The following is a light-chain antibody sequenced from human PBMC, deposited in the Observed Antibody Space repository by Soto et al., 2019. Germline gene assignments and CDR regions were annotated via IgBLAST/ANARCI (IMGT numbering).Light chain of an antibody. CDR2: LNSDGSH. CDR3: QTWGSGTVV. Sequence: HLVLTQSPSASASLGASVKLTCTLSSGHSNYAIAWHQQQSEKGPRYLMKLNSDGSHSKGDGIPDRFSGSSSGAERYLTISSLQSEDDADYYCQTWGSGTVVFGGGTKLTVL. J-gene: IGLJ2*01. V-gene: IGLV4-69*01. CDR1: SGHSNYA.